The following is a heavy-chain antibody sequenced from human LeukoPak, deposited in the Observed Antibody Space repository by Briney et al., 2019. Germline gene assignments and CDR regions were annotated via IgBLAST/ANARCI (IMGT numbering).Heavy chain of an antibody. CDR2: ISWNSGSI. Sequence: QPGRSLRLSCAASGFTFDDYAMNWVRQAPGKGLEWVSGISWNSGSIGYADSVKGRFTISRDNAKNSLYLQMNSLRAEDTALYYCAKDAYDYSNYAYFDYWGQGTLVTVSS. CDR1: GFTFDDYA. V-gene: IGHV3-9*01. J-gene: IGHJ4*02. D-gene: IGHD4-11*01. CDR3: AKDAYDYSNYAYFDY.